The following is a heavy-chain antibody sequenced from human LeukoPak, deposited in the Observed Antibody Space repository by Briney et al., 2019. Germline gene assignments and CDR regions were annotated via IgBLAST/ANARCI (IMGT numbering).Heavy chain of an antibody. CDR2: ISYDGSNK. D-gene: IGHD5-18*01. CDR3: AQLTAMAIR. V-gene: IGHV3-30*03. J-gene: IGHJ4*02. Sequence: AGGSLRLSCAASGFTFSSYGMHWVRQAPGKGLEWVAVISYDGSNKYYADSVKGRFTISRDNSKNTLYLQMNSLRAEDTAVYYCAQLTAMAIRWGQGTLVTVSS. CDR1: GFTFSSYG.